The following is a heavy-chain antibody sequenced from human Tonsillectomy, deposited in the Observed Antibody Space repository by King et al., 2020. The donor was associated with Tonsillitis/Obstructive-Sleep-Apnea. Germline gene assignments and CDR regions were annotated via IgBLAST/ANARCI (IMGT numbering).Heavy chain of an antibody. CDR3: ARDVQGDGFDI. CDR2: IYYSGST. CDR1: GGSLSGYY. Sequence: VQLQESGPGLVKPSETLSLTCTVSGGSLSGYYWSWIRQPPGKGLEWIWYIYYSGSTNFSPSLESRVTISADTPKNQFSLKLSSVTAADTAVYYCARDVQGDGFDIWGQGTVVTVSS. J-gene: IGHJ3*02. V-gene: IGHV4-59*01. D-gene: IGHD1-1*01.